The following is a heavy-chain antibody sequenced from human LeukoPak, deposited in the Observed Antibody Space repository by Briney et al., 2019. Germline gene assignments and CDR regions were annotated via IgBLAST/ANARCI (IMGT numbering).Heavy chain of an antibody. V-gene: IGHV3-21*01. Sequence: GGSLRLSCAASGFTFSSYSMNWVRQAPGEGLEWVSSISSSSSYIYYTDSVKGRFTISRDNAKNSLYLQMNSLRAEDTAVYYCAREHRPEYGGHHSPYYFDYWGQGTLVTVSS. D-gene: IGHD4-23*01. J-gene: IGHJ4*02. CDR3: AREHRPEYGGHHSPYYFDY. CDR2: ISSSSSYI. CDR1: GFTFSSYS.